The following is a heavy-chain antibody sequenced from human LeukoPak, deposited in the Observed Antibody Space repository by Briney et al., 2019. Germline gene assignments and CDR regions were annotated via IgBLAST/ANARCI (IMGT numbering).Heavy chain of an antibody. V-gene: IGHV1-18*04. CDR2: ISAYNGNT. CDR1: GYTFTSYS. D-gene: IGHD3-10*01. CDR3: ARDAFYYYGSGSYDPRFDY. Sequence: ASVKVSCKASGYTFTSYSISWVRQSPGQGLEWMGWISAYNGNTNYAQKLQARVTMTTDTSTSTAYMELRSLRSDDTAVYYCARDAFYYYGSGSYDPRFDYWGQGTLVTVSS. J-gene: IGHJ4*02.